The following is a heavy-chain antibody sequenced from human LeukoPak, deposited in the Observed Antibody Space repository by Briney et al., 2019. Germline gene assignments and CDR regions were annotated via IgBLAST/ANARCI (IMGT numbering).Heavy chain of an antibody. D-gene: IGHD2-21*02. Sequence: SETLSLTCTVSGGSISSGGYYWSWIRQHPGKGLEWIGYIYYSGSTYYNPSLKSRVTISVDTSKNQFSLKLSSVTAADTAVYYCAREHIVVVTRYFDLWGRGTLVTVSS. CDR1: GGSISSGGYY. J-gene: IGHJ2*01. V-gene: IGHV4-31*03. CDR3: AREHIVVVTRYFDL. CDR2: IYYSGST.